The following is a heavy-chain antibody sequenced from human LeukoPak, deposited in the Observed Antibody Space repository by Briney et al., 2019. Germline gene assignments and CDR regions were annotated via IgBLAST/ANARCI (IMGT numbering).Heavy chain of an antibody. D-gene: IGHD2-21*02. V-gene: IGHV1-18*01. CDR2: ISAHKGYT. CDR1: GYSFTYYG. J-gene: IGHJ3*02. Sequence: ASVTVSFKASGYSFTYYGFNWVRQAAGQGREWMGWISAHKGYTNYAQKLQGRVTMTTDTSTSTAYMELRSLTSDDTAVYYCARDLAYCGSVCYFTFDIWGQGTMVTVSS. CDR3: ARDLAYCGSVCYFTFDI.